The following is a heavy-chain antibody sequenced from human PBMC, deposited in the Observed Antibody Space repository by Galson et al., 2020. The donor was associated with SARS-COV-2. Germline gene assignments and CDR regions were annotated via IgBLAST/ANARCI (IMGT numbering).Heavy chain of an antibody. CDR1: GGSISSISYY. D-gene: IGHD6-25*01. CDR3: ARLPMTIATASFDY. V-gene: IGHV4-39*07. J-gene: IGHJ4*02. CDR2: TYFSGST. Sequence: SETLSLTCTVSGGSISSISYYWGWIRQPPGKGLEWIWRTYFSGSTRYNPCLRSRVTISVCTSKNPFSLTLSSVTAADTAMYFCARLPMTIATASFDYGGQGTLVAVSS.